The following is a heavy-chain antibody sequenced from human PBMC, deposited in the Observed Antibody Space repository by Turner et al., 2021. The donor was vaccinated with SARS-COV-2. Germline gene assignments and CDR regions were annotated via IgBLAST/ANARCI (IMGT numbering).Heavy chain of an antibody. CDR3: AKDIGITMVRGVIGLDV. CDR2: ISWNSGGI. J-gene: IGHJ6*02. D-gene: IGHD3-10*01. Sequence: EVQLVESGGGLVQPGRSLRLSCAASGFTFDDSAMHWVRQGPGKGLGWVSGISWNSGGIGYADSVKGRFTISRDNAKNSLYLQMNSLRAEDTALYYCAKDIGITMVRGVIGLDVWGQGTTVTVSS. CDR1: GFTFDDSA. V-gene: IGHV3-9*01.